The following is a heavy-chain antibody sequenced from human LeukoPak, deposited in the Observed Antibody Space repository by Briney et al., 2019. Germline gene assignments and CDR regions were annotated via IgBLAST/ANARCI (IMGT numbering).Heavy chain of an antibody. V-gene: IGHV5-51*01. CDR2: IYPGDSDT. CDR1: GYNFANFW. J-gene: IGHJ5*02. D-gene: IGHD2/OR15-2a*01. Sequence: GESLKISCKGSGYNFANFWIGWVRQMPGEGLEWMGVIYPGDSDTRCSPSFQGQVTISGDKSISTAYLQWSSLKASDTAMYYCARLPCNSISCLKGFGPWGLGTLVTVSS. CDR3: ARLPCNSISCLKGFGP.